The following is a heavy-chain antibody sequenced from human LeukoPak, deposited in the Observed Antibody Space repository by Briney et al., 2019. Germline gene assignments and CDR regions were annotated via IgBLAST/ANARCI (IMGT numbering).Heavy chain of an antibody. CDR1: GFSFSSYA. CDR3: ARGLLYYDILTGYFDY. J-gene: IGHJ4*02. Sequence: GGSLRLSCEASGFSFSSYAMHWVRQAPGKGLEWVAVISYDGSNKYYADSVKGRFTISRDNSKNTLYLQMNSLRAEDTAVYYCARGLLYYDILTGYFDYWGQGTLVTVSS. D-gene: IGHD3-9*01. V-gene: IGHV3-30*04. CDR2: ISYDGSNK.